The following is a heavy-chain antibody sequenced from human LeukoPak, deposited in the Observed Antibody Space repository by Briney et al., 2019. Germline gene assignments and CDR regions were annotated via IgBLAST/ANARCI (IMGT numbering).Heavy chain of an antibody. CDR3: ARGSSYGFSMGY. D-gene: IGHD5-18*01. CDR1: GYTFTNYG. J-gene: IGHJ4*02. CDR2: ITTYNGDT. V-gene: IGHV1-18*01. Sequence: ASVKVSCKTSGYTFTNYGINWVRQAPGQGLEWKGWITTYNGDTNYAQKLQGRVTMTTDTSTSTAYMELRSLRSDDTAVYYCARGSSYGFSMGYWGQGTLVTVSS.